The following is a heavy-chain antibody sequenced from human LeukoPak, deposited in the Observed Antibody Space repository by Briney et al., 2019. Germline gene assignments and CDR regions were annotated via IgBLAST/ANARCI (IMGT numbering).Heavy chain of an antibody. CDR3: AKPRSAAGTSSWFDP. V-gene: IGHV3-23*01. CDR1: GFTFSSYA. D-gene: IGHD6-13*01. CDR2: ISGSGGST. J-gene: IGHJ5*02. Sequence: GGSLRLSCAASGFTFSSYAMSWVRQAPGKGLEWVSAISGSGGSTYYADSVKGRFTISRDNSKNTLYLQMNSLRAEDTAVYYCAKPRSAAGTSSWFDPWGQGTLVTVSS.